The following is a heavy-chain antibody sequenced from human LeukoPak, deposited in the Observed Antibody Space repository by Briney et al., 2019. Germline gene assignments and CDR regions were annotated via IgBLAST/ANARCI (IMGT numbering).Heavy chain of an antibody. CDR1: GYTFTSYY. D-gene: IGHD7-27*01. CDR3: ARDLPDPYLGIGIPDDY. J-gene: IGHJ4*02. V-gene: IGHV1-46*01. CDR2: INPSGGST. Sequence: ASVKVSCKASGYTFTSYYMHWVRQAPRQGLEWMGIINPSGGSTSYAQKFQGRVTMTRDTSTSTVYMELSSLRSEDTAVYYCARDLPDPYLGIGIPDDYWGQGTLVTVSS.